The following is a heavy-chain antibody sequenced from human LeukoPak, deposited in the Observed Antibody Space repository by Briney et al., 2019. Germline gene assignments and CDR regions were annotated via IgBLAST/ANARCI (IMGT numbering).Heavy chain of an antibody. CDR3: ARGVHGYSYGDVPWELYSYMDV. CDR2: FYTSGHT. D-gene: IGHD5-18*01. V-gene: IGHV4-61*09. CDR1: GVSINSGSYY. J-gene: IGHJ6*03. Sequence: SETLSLTCTVSGVSINSGSYYWSWIRQPPGKGLEWMGHFYTSGHTSYNPSLKSRVTISVDTSKNQFSLKLNSVTAADTAVYYCARGVHGYSYGDVPWELYSYMDVWGKGTTVSISS.